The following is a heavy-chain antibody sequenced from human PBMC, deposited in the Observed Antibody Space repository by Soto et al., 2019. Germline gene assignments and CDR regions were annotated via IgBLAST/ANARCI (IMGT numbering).Heavy chain of an antibody. CDR1: GGTFSSYA. V-gene: IGHV1-69*01. D-gene: IGHD1-1*01. Sequence: VQLVHSGAEVKKPGSSVKVSCKASGGTFSSYAISWVRQAPGQGLEWMGGIIPIFGTGNYAKKFQGRVTITADESTSPTYMELSSMRSEDTAVYYCARDGRTFTGEEDSWGQGTLVTVSS. CDR2: IIPIFGTG. J-gene: IGHJ4*02. CDR3: ARDGRTFTGEEDS.